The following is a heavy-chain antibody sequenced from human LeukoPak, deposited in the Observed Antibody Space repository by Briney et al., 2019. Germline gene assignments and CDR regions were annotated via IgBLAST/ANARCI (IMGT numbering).Heavy chain of an antibody. V-gene: IGHV3-23*01. CDR2: ISGSGGST. J-gene: IGHJ4*02. D-gene: IGHD2-2*01. CDR3: AKVLRYQLLGSLDY. CDR1: GFTFSSYA. Sequence: GGSLRLSCAASGFTFSSYAMSWVRQAPGKGLEWDSAISGSGGSTYYADSVKGRFTISRDNSKNTLYLQMNSLRAEDTAVYYCAKVLRYQLLGSLDYWGQGTLVTVSS.